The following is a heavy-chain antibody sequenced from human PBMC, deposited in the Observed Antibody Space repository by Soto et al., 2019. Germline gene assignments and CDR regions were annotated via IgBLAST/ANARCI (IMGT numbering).Heavy chain of an antibody. CDR2: INNDGSST. V-gene: IGHV3-74*01. J-gene: IGHJ6*03. D-gene: IGHD6-6*01. CDR3: ARDARYYYMDV. Sequence: EVQLVESGGGLVQPGGSLRLSCSASGFTFSSYWMHWVRQAPGKGLVWVSHINNDGSSTIYADSVRGRFTISRDNAKNTLYPEMNGLRAEDTAVYFCARDARYYYMDVWGKGTTVTVSS. CDR1: GFTFSSYW.